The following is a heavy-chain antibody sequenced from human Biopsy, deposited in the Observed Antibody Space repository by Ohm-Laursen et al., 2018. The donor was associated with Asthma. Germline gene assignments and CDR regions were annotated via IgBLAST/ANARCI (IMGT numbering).Heavy chain of an antibody. J-gene: IGHJ4*02. D-gene: IGHD6-19*01. CDR1: GDSLGSFINYA. CDR2: LIPVLGTA. V-gene: IGHV1-69*01. Sequence: ASSVKVSCKASGDSLGSFINYAISWVRQAPRQGLEWMGGLIPVLGTADYAPMFEGRVTITADESTSTAYLELTSLRVEDTAVYYCARGDSSGWSHYYFDYWGQGTLVTVSS. CDR3: ARGDSSGWSHYYFDY.